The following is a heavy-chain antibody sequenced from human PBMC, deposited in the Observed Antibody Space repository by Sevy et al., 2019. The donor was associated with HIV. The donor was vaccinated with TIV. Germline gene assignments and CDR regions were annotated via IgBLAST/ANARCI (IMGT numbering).Heavy chain of an antibody. D-gene: IGHD4-17*01. CDR1: GFLFSSYE. J-gene: IGHJ4*02. CDR2: IDNSGTTV. V-gene: IGHV3-48*03. Sequence: GGFLRLSCAASGFLFSSYEMNWVRQAPGKGLEWISYIDNSGTTVYYSDSVKGRFTISRDNARNSLYLQMNGLRPEDTAVYYCARDLPPSATTVAHFDRWGQGTLVTVSS. CDR3: ARDLPPSATTVAHFDR.